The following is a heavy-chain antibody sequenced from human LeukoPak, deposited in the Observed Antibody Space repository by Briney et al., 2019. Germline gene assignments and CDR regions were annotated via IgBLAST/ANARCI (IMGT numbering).Heavy chain of an antibody. CDR2: FGGSGGST. J-gene: IGHJ4*02. Sequence: QPGGSLRLSCAASGFTFSSYAMSWVCQAPGKGLEWVSGFGGSGGSTYYADSVKGRFTISRDNAKNSLYLQMNSLRAEDTAVYYCARDQMGGGSCHDYWGQGTLVTVSS. V-gene: IGHV3-23*01. CDR3: ARDQMGGGSCHDY. D-gene: IGHD2-15*01. CDR1: GFTFSSYA.